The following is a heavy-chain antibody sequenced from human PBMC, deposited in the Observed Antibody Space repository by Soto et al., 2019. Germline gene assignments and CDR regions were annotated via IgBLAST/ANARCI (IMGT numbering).Heavy chain of an antibody. Sequence: SETLSLTCTVSGGSNSSSSYYWGWIRQPPGKGLEWIGSIYYSGSTYYNPSLKSRVTISVDTSKNQFSLKLSSVTAADTAVYYCARHMRLEPAFRPVNPGLEPPNYGMDVWGQGTTVTVSS. D-gene: IGHD1-1*01. CDR1: GGSNSSSSYY. CDR3: ARHMRLEPAFRPVNPGLEPPNYGMDV. V-gene: IGHV4-39*01. J-gene: IGHJ6*02. CDR2: IYYSGST.